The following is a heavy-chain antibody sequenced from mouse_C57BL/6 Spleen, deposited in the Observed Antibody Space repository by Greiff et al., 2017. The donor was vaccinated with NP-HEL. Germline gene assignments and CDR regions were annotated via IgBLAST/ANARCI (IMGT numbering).Heavy chain of an antibody. CDR2: INPSSGYT. J-gene: IGHJ4*01. CDR1: GYTFTSYW. CDR3: ATTFTDAMDY. Sequence: QVQLQQSGAELAKPGGSVKLSCKASGYTFTSYWMHWVKQRPGKSLEWIGYINPSSGYTKYTQKFKDKATLTADKSSSTAYMQMSSLTYEESAVYYCATTFTDAMDYWGQGTSVTASS. V-gene: IGHV1-7*01. D-gene: IGHD6-1*01.